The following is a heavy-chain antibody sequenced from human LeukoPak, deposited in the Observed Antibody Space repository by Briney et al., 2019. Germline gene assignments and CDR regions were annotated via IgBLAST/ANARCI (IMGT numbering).Heavy chain of an antibody. CDR1: GYTFTTYY. CDR2: INPNGGGT. D-gene: IGHD1-26*01. Sequence: ASVKVSCKTSGYTFTTYYIHWVQQAPGQGLEWMGVINPNGGGTAYVEKFQGRVTMTRDTSTSTVYMQLNSLRSEDMAVYYCARDPSGSWQRFDYWGQGTLVTVSS. V-gene: IGHV1-46*01. CDR3: ARDPSGSWQRFDY. J-gene: IGHJ4*02.